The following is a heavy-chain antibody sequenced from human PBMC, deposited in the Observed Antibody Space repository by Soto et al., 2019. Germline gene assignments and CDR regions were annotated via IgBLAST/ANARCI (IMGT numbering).Heavy chain of an antibody. V-gene: IGHV4-59*01. CDR1: GGSIGSYY. CDR3: ARARITLVREIIKYNMDI. D-gene: IGHD3-10*01. Sequence: SETLSLTCTVSGGSIGSYYWSWIRQPPGKGLEWIGYIYESGSTNSNPSLQSRVTISVDTSKNQFYLNLSPVTAADTATYYCARARITLVREIIKYNMDIWGQGTTVTVS. CDR2: IYESGST. J-gene: IGHJ6*02.